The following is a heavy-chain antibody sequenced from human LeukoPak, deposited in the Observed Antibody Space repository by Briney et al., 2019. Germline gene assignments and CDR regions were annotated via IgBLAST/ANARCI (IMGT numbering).Heavy chain of an antibody. CDR3: TRDLVRGVISDY. CDR1: GFTFNNAW. CDR2: IRSKAYGGTT. D-gene: IGHD3-10*01. J-gene: IGHJ4*02. Sequence: PGGSLRLSCAASGFTFNNAWMSWVRQAPGKGLEWVGFIRSKAYGGTTEYAASVKGRFTISRDDSKSIAYLQMNSLKTEDTAVYYCTRDLVRGVISDYWGQGTLVTVSS. V-gene: IGHV3-49*04.